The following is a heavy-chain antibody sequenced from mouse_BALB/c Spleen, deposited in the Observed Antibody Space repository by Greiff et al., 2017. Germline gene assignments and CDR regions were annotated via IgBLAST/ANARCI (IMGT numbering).Heavy chain of an antibody. CDR3: AKSNSDY. CDR2: INPSTGYT. CDR1: GYTFTSYW. V-gene: IGHV1-7*01. J-gene: IGHJ2*01. Sequence: VQLQQSGAELAKPGASVKMSCKASGYTFTSYWMHWVKQRPGQGLEWIGYINPSTGYTEYNQKFKDKATLTADKSSSTAYMQLSSLTSEDSAVYYCAKSNSDYWGQGTTLTVSS.